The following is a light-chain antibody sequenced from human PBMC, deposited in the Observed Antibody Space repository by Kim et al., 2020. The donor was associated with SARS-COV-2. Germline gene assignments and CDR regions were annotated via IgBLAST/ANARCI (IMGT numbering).Light chain of an antibody. CDR1: QSVSSN. CDR2: GAS. V-gene: IGKV3-15*01. J-gene: IGKJ5*01. CDR3: QQYNNWPPIT. Sequence: YPGERATLSCRASQSVSSNLAWYEQKPGQAPRLLIYGASTRATGSPARFSGSGSGTEFTLTISSLQSEDFAVYYCQQYNNWPPITFGQGTRLEIK.